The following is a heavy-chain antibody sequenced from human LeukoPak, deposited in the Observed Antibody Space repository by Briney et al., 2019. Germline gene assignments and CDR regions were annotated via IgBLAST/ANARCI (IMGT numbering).Heavy chain of an antibody. CDR2: ISNNGGYT. V-gene: IGHV3-23*01. J-gene: IGHJ4*02. Sequence: GGSLRLSCAASGFTFRTFAFHWVRQAPGKGLEWVSAISNNGGYTYYADSVQGRFTISRDNSKNTLCLQMNSLRAEDTAVYYCAKQLGYCSDGSCYFPYWGQGTLVTVSS. CDR3: AKQLGYCSDGSCYFPY. D-gene: IGHD2-15*01. CDR1: GFTFRTFA.